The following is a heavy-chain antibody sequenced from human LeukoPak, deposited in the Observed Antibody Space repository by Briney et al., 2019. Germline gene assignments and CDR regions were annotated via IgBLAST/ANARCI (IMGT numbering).Heavy chain of an antibody. D-gene: IGHD2-15*01. V-gene: IGHV3-48*03. Sequence: GVSLRLSCAASGFTFSSYAMNWVRQTPRNGLKWVSYISTSGLTIYYADSVKGRFTISRDNAKNSLYLQMNSLRAEDTAIYYCARAGCSGGSCYKTTFDIWGQGKMVTVSS. CDR2: ISTSGLTI. J-gene: IGHJ3*02. CDR3: ARAGCSGGSCYKTTFDI. CDR1: GFTFSSYA.